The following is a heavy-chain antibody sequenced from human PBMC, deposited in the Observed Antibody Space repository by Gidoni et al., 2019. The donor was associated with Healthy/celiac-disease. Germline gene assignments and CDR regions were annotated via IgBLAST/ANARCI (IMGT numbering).Heavy chain of an antibody. CDR1: GFTFSSYA. D-gene: IGHD6-19*01. CDR2: ISGSGGST. J-gene: IGHJ4*02. V-gene: IGHV3-23*01. CDR3: AKSGVAGTWRNGRLPYYFDY. Sequence: VQPGGSLRLSCAASGFTFSSYAMSWVRQAPGKGLEWVSAISGSGGSTYYADSVKGRFTISRDNSKNTLYLQMNSLRAEDTAVYYCAKSGVAGTWRNGRLPYYFDYWGQGTLVTVSS.